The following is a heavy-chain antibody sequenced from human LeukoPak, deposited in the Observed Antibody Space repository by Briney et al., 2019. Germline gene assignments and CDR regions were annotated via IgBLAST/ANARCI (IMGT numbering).Heavy chain of an antibody. D-gene: IGHD2-2*01. V-gene: IGHV3-11*03. J-gene: IGHJ2*01. CDR3: ARNWRHCTGTSCQVTYWYFDL. CDR1: GFTFTDYY. Sequence: GGSLILSCAASGFTFTDYYMTWIRQAPGKGLEWVSYISGSSSHTNYEDSVKGRFSISRDNAKNSLYLQMNSLRVEDTAVYYCARNWRHCTGTSCQVTYWYFDLWGRGTLVTVSS. CDR2: ISGSSSHT.